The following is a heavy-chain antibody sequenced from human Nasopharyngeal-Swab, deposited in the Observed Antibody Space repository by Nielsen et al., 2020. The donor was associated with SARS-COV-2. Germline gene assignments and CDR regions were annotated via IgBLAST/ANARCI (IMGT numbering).Heavy chain of an antibody. V-gene: IGHV3-23*01. J-gene: IGHJ5*02. D-gene: IGHD3-3*01. Sequence: VRQAPGKGLEWVSATSGSGGSTYYADSVKGRFTISRDNSKNTLYLQMNSLRAEDTAVYYCAKDETYYDFWSGYFRWFDPWGQGTLVTVSS. CDR3: AKDETYYDFWSGYFRWFDP. CDR2: TSGSGGST.